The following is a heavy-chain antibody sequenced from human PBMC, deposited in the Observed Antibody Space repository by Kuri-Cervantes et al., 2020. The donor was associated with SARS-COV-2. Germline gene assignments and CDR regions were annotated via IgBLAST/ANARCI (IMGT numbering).Heavy chain of an antibody. Sequence: SVKVSCKASGYTFTSYGISWVRQAPGQGLEWMGGIIPIFGTANYAQKFQGRVTITADESTSTAYMELSSLRSEDTAVYYCAAGYSSSWYTDFDYWGQGTLVTVSS. J-gene: IGHJ4*02. V-gene: IGHV1-69*13. CDR2: IIPIFGTA. CDR3: AAGYSSSWYTDFDY. CDR1: GYTFTSYG. D-gene: IGHD6-13*01.